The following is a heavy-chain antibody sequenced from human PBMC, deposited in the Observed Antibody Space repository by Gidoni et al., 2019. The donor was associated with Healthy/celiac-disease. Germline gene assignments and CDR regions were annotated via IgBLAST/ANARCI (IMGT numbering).Heavy chain of an antibody. J-gene: IGHJ6*02. D-gene: IGHD1-26*01. Sequence: QVLLLHSRPVVKKPGASVKVSCKASGYTFTSYAMHWVRQAPGQRLEWMGWINAGNGNTKYSQKFQGRVTITRDTSASTAYMELSSLRSEDTAVNYGARGGARKGDYYYGMDVWGQGTTVTVSS. CDR2: INAGNGNT. CDR1: GYTFTSYA. V-gene: IGHV1-3*01. CDR3: ARGGARKGDYYYGMDV.